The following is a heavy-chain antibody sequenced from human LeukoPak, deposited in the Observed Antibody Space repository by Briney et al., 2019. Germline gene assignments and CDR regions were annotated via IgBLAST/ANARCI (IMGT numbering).Heavy chain of an antibody. Sequence: PSETLSLTCAVSGVSISRGGYSWSWIRQPPGKGLEWIGYIYHSGSTNYNPSLKSRLTISVDTSNNQFSLRLSSVTAADTAVYYCARGSYPGAFDPWGQGTLVTVSS. J-gene: IGHJ5*02. V-gene: IGHV4-30-4*07. CDR2: IYHSGST. CDR3: ARGSYPGAFDP. D-gene: IGHD4-17*01. CDR1: GVSISRGGYS.